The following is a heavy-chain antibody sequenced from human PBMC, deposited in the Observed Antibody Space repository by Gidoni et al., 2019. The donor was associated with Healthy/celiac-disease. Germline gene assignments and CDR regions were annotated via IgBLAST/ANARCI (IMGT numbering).Heavy chain of an antibody. CDR1: GFTFSSYG. D-gene: IGHD6-13*01. CDR3: AREAAAGTGYNWFDP. V-gene: IGHV3-33*01. Sequence: QVQLVESGGGVVQPGRSLRLSCAASGFTFSSYGMHWVRQAPGKGLGWVAVIWYDGSNKYYADSVKGRFTISRDNSKNTLYLQMNSLRAVDTAVYYCAREAAAGTGYNWFDPWGQGTLVTVSS. J-gene: IGHJ5*02. CDR2: IWYDGSNK.